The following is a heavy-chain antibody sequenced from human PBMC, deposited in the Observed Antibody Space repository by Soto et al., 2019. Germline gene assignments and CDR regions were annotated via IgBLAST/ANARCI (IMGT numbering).Heavy chain of an antibody. V-gene: IGHV4-31*03. CDR3: ARWPQREPRVDY. D-gene: IGHD1-1*01. CDR1: GGSIRSGGYY. J-gene: IGHJ4*02. CDR2: ISYRGST. Sequence: QVQLQESGPGLVKPSQTLSLPCTVSGGSIRSGGYYWRWIRQHPGKGLEWIGYISYRGSTYYNPSLKSRVTISVDTAKNQFALKLSSVTAADTAVYDCARWPQREPRVDYWGQGTLVTVSS.